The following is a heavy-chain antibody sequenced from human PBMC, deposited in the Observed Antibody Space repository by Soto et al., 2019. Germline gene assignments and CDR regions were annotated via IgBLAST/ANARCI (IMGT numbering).Heavy chain of an antibody. CDR1: GFTFSNYW. J-gene: IGHJ4*02. CDR3: ARVRGNRAYDY. CDR2: INSDGSNT. Sequence: EVQLVESGGGLVQPGGSLRLSCAASGFTFSNYWMHWVRQPPGKGLVWVSRINSDGSNTYYADSVKGRFTISRDNAQTTLHPPMNSLRAPDTAVCYCARVRGNRAYDYWGPGTLVTVSS. D-gene: IGHD3-16*01. V-gene: IGHV3-74*01.